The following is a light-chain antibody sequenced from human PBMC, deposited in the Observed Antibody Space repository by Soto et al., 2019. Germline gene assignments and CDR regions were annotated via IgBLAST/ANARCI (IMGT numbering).Light chain of an antibody. CDR3: NSYTSSSFWV. J-gene: IGLJ3*02. V-gene: IGLV2-14*01. CDR2: DVS. CDR1: SSDVGGYNY. Sequence: QSALTQPASVSGSPGQSITISCTGTSSDVGGYNYVSWYQQHPGKAPKLMIYDVSNRPSGVSNRFSGSKSGNTTPLTISGLYAEDEADYYCNSYTSSSFWVFGGGTKLTVL.